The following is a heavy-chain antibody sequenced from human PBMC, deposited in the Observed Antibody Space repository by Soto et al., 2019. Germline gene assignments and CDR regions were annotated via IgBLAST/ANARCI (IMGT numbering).Heavy chain of an antibody. V-gene: IGHV1-69*01. CDR2: IIPTFGTA. Sequence: QVQLVQSGAEVKKPGSSVKVSCKASGGTFSSYAISWVRQAPGQGLEWMGGIIPTFGTANYAQTFQGRVTITADESTSTAYMELSSLRSEDTAVYYCARDQVEYSSSPRGMDVWGQGTTVTVSS. J-gene: IGHJ6*02. CDR1: GGTFSSYA. D-gene: IGHD6-6*01. CDR3: ARDQVEYSSSPRGMDV.